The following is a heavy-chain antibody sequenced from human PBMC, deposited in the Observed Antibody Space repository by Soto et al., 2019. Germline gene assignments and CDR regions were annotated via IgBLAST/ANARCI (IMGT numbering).Heavy chain of an antibody. Sequence: EVQLVESGGGLVQPGGSLRLSCADSRFTFNHYWMHWVRQAPGKGLEWVSRINPDGSRTDYADSVKGRFIISRDNVMNTLHLQMNSLRVEDTAIYFCTRDTFGSQDDWGQGALVAVSS. J-gene: IGHJ4*02. V-gene: IGHV3-74*01. D-gene: IGHD3-16*01. CDR2: INPDGSRT. CDR1: RFTFNHYW. CDR3: TRDTFGSQDD.